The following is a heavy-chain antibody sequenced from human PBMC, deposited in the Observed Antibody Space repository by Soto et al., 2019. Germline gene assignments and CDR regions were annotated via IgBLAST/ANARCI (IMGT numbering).Heavy chain of an antibody. CDR3: ARESCGGSCHSSAPYDAFDI. Sequence: ASVKVSCKVSGYTLTELSMHWVRQAPGKGLEWMGGFDPEDGETIYAQKFQGRVTMTEDTSTDTAYMELSSLRSEDTAVYYCARESCGGSCHSSAPYDAFDIWGQGTMVTVSS. CDR2: FDPEDGET. V-gene: IGHV1-24*01. CDR1: GYTLTELS. D-gene: IGHD2-15*01. J-gene: IGHJ3*02.